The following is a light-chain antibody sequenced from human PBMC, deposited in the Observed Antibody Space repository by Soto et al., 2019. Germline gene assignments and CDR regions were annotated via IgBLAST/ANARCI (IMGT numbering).Light chain of an antibody. J-gene: IGKJ1*01. CDR1: QGISNF. Sequence: DIQMTQSPSSLSASVGDRVTITCRASQGISNFLAWYQQKPGQVPKRLMYAASTLHSGVPSRFSGSRSATDFTLTISSLQPEDVATYYCQKYNSAPQTFGQGTKVDIK. V-gene: IGKV1-27*01. CDR3: QKYNSAPQT. CDR2: AAS.